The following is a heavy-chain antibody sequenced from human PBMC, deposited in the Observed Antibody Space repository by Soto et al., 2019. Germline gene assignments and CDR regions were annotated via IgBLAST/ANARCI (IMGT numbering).Heavy chain of an antibody. CDR1: GFTFSSYA. D-gene: IGHD3-10*01. Sequence: LGLSCAASGFTFSSYALGWVRQAPGRGLECVSAISGSGVSTFYADSVKGRFTISRDTSKNTLYLQMNTLTAEDTAVYYCAKDHRIWGRLVEYMDVWGQGTTVTVSS. CDR2: ISGSGVST. J-gene: IGHJ6*02. V-gene: IGHV3-23*01. CDR3: AKDHRIWGRLVEYMDV.